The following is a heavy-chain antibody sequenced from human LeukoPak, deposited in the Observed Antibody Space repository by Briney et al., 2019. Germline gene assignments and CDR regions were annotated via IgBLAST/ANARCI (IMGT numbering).Heavy chain of an antibody. J-gene: IGHJ4*02. CDR3: ASAGSSSWYDY. D-gene: IGHD6-13*01. CDR2: IYYSVST. CDR1: GGSISSYY. V-gene: IGHV4-59*01. Sequence: SETLSLTCTGSGGSISSYYWSWIRQPPGKGLERMGYIYYSVSTNYTPSLKSRVTISVDTSKNQFSLKLSSVTAADTAVYYCASAGSSSWYDYWGQGTLVTVSS.